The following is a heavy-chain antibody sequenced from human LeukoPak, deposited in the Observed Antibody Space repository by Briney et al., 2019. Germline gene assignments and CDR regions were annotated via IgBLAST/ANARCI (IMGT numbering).Heavy chain of an antibody. D-gene: IGHD3-22*01. V-gene: IGHV6-1*01. CDR3: ARGTGDSCKD. CDR1: GDSVSSNSAS. J-gene: IGHJ4*02. Sequence: RSQTLSLTCAISGDSVSSNSASWNWIRQSPSRGLEWLGRTYYRSKWRNDYAVSVKSRITISPDTSKSQFSLQLNSVTPEDTAVYYCARGTGDSCKDWGLGTLVTVSS. CDR2: TYYRSKWRN.